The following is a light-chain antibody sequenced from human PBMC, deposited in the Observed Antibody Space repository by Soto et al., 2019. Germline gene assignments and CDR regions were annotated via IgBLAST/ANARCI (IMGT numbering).Light chain of an antibody. CDR3: QNYNSYSP. J-gene: IGKJ4*01. CDR2: TAS. Sequence: DIQMTQSPSTLSASVGDRVIITCRASQSISSLLAWYQQKPGKAPKLLIYTASSLESGVPSRFSGSGSGTEFTLTIRSLQPDDFYTYYCQNYNSYSPFGEGTQVEIK. CDR1: QSISSL. V-gene: IGKV1-5*03.